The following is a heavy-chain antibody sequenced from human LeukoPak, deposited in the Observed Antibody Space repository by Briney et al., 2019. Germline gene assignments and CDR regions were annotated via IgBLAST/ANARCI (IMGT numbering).Heavy chain of an antibody. Sequence: PGESLKISCQGSGYSFTTYWIGWVRQMPGKGLECMGITYPGDSDTRYSPSFQGQVTISADESINTAYLQWSSLKASDTAMYYCARLGTYWSNYYFEYWGQGTLVTVSS. J-gene: IGHJ4*02. V-gene: IGHV5-51*01. CDR3: ARLGTYWSNYYFEY. D-gene: IGHD3-10*01. CDR1: GYSFTTYW. CDR2: TYPGDSDT.